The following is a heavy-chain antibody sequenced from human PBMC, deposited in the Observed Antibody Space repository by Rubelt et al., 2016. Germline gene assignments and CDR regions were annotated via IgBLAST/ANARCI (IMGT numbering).Heavy chain of an antibody. CDR3: ARQWGSTSSDAFDI. D-gene: IGHD2-2*01. J-gene: IGHJ3*02. CDR1: GYSFISNW. Sequence: EVQLVQSGAEVKKPGESLKISCKGSGYSFISNWIGWVRQMPGKGLESMGILHHGASDASSSPSCQCQVTISADKSISTAYLQWSNLKASDTAMYYCARQWGSTSSDAFDIWGQGTMVTVSS. V-gene: IGHV5-51*01. CDR2: LHHGASDA.